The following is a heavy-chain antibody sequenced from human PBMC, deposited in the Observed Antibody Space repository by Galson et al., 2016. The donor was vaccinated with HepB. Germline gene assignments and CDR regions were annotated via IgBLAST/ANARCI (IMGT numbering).Heavy chain of an antibody. CDR1: RFTFSSDD. D-gene: IGHD1-7*01. CDR2: ILSHGNNK. CDR3: ARDGTTPQFFAAFDI. V-gene: IGHV3-33*01. Sequence: SLRLSCATSRFTFSSDDMHWVRQAPGKGLEWVAGILSHGNNKYYADSVKGRFTISRDNSRNTLYLQMNTLRAEDTAVYYCARDGTTPQFFAAFDIWGQGTTVSVSS. J-gene: IGHJ3*02.